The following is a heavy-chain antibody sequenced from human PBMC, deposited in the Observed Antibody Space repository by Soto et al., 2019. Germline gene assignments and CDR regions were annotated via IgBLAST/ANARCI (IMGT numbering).Heavy chain of an antibody. CDR3: ARVVPAAPPGVVVVVAARGWFDP. V-gene: IGHV1-69*06. D-gene: IGHD2-15*01. CDR2: IIPIFGTA. Sequence: GASVKVSCKASGGTFSSYAISWVRQAPGQGLEWMGGIIPIFGTANYAQKFQGRVTITADKSTSTAYMELSSLRSEDTAVYYCARVVPAAPPGVVVVVAARGWFDPWGQGTLVTVSS. CDR1: GGTFSSYA. J-gene: IGHJ5*02.